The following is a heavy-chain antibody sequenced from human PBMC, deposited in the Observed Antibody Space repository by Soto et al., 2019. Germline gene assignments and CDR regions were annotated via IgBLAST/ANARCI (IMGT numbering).Heavy chain of an antibody. CDR3: ARPRYCSGVSCYKDREILAFAI. CDR1: GGTFSSYT. V-gene: IGHV1-69*02. CDR2: IIPILGIA. J-gene: IGHJ3*02. Sequence: SVKVSCKASGGTFSSYTISWVRQAPGQGLEWMGRIIPILGIANYAQKFQGRVTITADKSTSTAYMDLSSLRSEDTAVYYCARPRYCSGVSCYKDREILAFAIRGQGTMVTGSS. D-gene: IGHD2-15*01.